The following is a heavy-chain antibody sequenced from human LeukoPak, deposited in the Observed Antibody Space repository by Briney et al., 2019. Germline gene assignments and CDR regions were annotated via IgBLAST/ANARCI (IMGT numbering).Heavy chain of an antibody. V-gene: IGHV1-18*04. CDR1: GYTFTSYY. CDR2: ISAYNGNT. Sequence: GASVKVSCKASGYTFTSYYMHWVRQAPGQGLEWMGWISAYNGNTNYAQKLQGRVTMTTDTSTSTAYMELRSLRSDDTAVYYCARVWTTTVVTPGDYWGQGTLVTVSS. J-gene: IGHJ4*02. CDR3: ARVWTTTVVTPGDY. D-gene: IGHD4-23*01.